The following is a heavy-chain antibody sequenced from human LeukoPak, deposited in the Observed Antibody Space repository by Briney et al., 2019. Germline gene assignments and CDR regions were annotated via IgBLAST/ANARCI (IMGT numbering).Heavy chain of an antibody. CDR1: GLTFSTYW. CDR3: ARAPSEIGGYYPEYFRH. V-gene: IGHV3-74*01. D-gene: IGHD3-22*01. CDR2: IKSDGST. J-gene: IGHJ1*01. Sequence: GGSLRLSCAASGLTFSTYWMHWVRQAPGKGLVWVSRIKSDGSTNYADSVKGRFTISRDNAKNTVSLQMNSLRPEDTGVYYCARAPSEIGGYYPEYFRHWGRAPWSPSPQ.